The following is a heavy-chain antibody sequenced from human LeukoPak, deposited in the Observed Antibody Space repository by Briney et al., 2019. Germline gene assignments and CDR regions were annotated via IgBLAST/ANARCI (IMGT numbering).Heavy chain of an antibody. D-gene: IGHD6-6*01. CDR3: ARDLGIAARYFDY. V-gene: IGHV1-2*02. Sequence: ASVKVSCKASGYTFTGYYMHWVRQPPGQGLEWMGWINPNSGGTNYAQKFQGRVTMTRDTSISTAYMELSRLRSDDTAVYYCARDLGIAARYFDYWGQGTLVTVSS. CDR2: INPNSGGT. J-gene: IGHJ4*02. CDR1: GYTFTGYY.